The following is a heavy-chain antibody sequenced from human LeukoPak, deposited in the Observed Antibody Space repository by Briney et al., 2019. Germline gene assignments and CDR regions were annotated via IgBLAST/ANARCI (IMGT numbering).Heavy chain of an antibody. Sequence: PGGSLRLSCVASGFTFSSYAMSWVRQAPGKGLEWVSRISASGGSTNYADSVKGRFTISRDNSKNTLYLQMNSLRAEDTAVYYCAKGYSYGHLPDYWGQGTLVTVSS. CDR3: AKGYSYGHLPDY. D-gene: IGHD5-18*01. CDR2: ISASGGST. CDR1: GFTFSSYA. V-gene: IGHV3-23*01. J-gene: IGHJ4*02.